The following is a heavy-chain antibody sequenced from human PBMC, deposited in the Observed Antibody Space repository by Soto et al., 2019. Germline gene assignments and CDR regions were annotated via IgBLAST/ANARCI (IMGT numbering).Heavy chain of an antibody. D-gene: IGHD3-10*01. CDR1: GGTFSSYA. Sequence: QVQLVQSGAEVKKPGSSVKVSCKASGGTFSSYAFSWVRQAPGQGLEWMGRIISLFGTTNYAQKFQGRVTITADESTSTAYMELSSLRSEDPAEYYCATFTSLYFDNWGQGTLVTVSS. V-gene: IGHV1-69*18. CDR3: ATFTSLYFDN. CDR2: IISLFGTT. J-gene: IGHJ4*02.